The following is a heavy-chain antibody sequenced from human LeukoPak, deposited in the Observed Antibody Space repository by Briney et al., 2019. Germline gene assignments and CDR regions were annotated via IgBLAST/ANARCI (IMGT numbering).Heavy chain of an antibody. CDR1: GGSISSSSYY. CDR2: IYYSGST. D-gene: IGHD6-6*01. J-gene: IGHJ4*02. V-gene: IGHV4-39*01. Sequence: PSETLSLTCTVSGGSISSSSYYWGWIRQPPGKGLEWIGSIYYSGSTYYNPSLKSRVTISVDTSKNQFSLKLSSVTAADTAVYYCASVSIAARRSFDYWGQGTLVTVSS. CDR3: ASVSIAARRSFDY.